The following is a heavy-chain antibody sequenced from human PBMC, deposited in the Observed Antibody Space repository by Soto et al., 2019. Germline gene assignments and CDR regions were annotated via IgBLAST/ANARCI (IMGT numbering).Heavy chain of an antibody. CDR3: ARGKRDSTSCLDV. J-gene: IGHJ6*02. Sequence: SSETLSLPCRVSTGSLNGYYWNWIRQSPGKGLEWIAFIYSSGSTNSNPSLKSRATLSVDRSKNQVSLKLTSVTAADTAAYYWARGKRDSTSCLDVWGRGTTVTVSS. V-gene: IGHV4-59*01. D-gene: IGHD2-2*01. CDR1: TGSLNGYY. CDR2: IYSSGST.